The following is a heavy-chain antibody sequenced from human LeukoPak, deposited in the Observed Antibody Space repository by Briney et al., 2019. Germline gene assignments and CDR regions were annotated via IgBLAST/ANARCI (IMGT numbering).Heavy chain of an antibody. V-gene: IGHV3-21*01. CDR3: AKQERNNNIRNFDV. CDR1: GFTYSSYT. CDR2: ISTTSTYI. D-gene: IGHD1-1*01. Sequence: GGSLRLSCEASGFTYSSYTRDWVRQAPGKGLEWVSSISTTSTYINYADSVKGRSTISRDNAKNSLYLQMHSLRVEDTAVYYCAKQERNNNIRNFDVWLRGTLLTVST. J-gene: IGHJ2*01.